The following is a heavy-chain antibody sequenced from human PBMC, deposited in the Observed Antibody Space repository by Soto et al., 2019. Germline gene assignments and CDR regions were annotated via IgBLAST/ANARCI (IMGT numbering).Heavy chain of an antibody. CDR1: GYTFTSYA. D-gene: IGHD3-10*01. CDR2: INAGNGNT. V-gene: IGHV1-3*01. J-gene: IGHJ3*01. Sequence: QVQLVQSGAEVKKPGASVKVSCKASGYTFTSYAMHWVRQAPGQRLEWMGWINAGNGNTKYSQKFQGRVTITRDTSSGAANMELSSPRCDDTAVYYCAGEGARGCYGSGSYSGDAFDFWGQGTMVAVSS. CDR3: AGEGARGCYGSGSYSGDAFDF.